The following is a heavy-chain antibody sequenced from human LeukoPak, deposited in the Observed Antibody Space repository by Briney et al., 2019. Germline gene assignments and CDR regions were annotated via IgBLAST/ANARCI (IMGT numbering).Heavy chain of an antibody. CDR3: ARHVDFWSGYFREADY. J-gene: IGHJ4*02. Sequence: RESLQISCMCSRYRLPIYWLGWARPMPGKCLEWKGLPYTGDSDTRYSPPLQGQVAISADKSISTAYLQWSSLKASDTAMYYCARHVDFWSGYFREADYWGQGTLVTVSS. CDR2: PYTGDSDT. CDR1: RYRLPIYW. V-gene: IGHV5-51*01. D-gene: IGHD3-3*01.